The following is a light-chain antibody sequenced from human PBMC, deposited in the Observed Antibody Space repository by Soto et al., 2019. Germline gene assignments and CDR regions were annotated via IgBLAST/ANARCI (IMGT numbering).Light chain of an antibody. Sequence: DIQLTQSPSFLSASVGDRVTITCRASQGINIFLAWFQQKPGKAPNLLISAASTLQSGVPSRFSGSRSETEFTLTITSLQPEDSATYYCQQRNSYPRTFGQGTKVEIK. CDR3: QQRNSYPRT. J-gene: IGKJ2*01. CDR2: AAS. CDR1: QGINIF. V-gene: IGKV1-9*01.